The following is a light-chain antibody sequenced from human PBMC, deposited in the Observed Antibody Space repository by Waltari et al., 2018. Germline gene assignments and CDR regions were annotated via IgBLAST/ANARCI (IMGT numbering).Light chain of an antibody. CDR2: EVS. CDR1: SSHIGSNY. CDR3: GTWDSSLSGAV. V-gene: IGLV1-51*02. Sequence: QSVFTQPPSVSAAPGQRVTISCSGGSSHIGSNYVSWYRQFPGTAPKLLIYEVSEPPSGIPGRFSGSKSGTSATLDIPGLQAGDEADYYCGTWDSSLSGAVFGGGTHLTVL. J-gene: IGLJ7*01.